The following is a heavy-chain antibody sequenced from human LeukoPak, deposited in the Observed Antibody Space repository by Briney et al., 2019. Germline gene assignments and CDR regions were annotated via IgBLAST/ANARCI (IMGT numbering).Heavy chain of an antibody. J-gene: IGHJ6*02. CDR2: INPNSGGT. D-gene: IGHD1-14*01. CDR1: GYTFTGYY. V-gene: IGHV1-2*04. Sequence: ASVKVSCKASGYTFTGYYVHWVRQAPGQGLEWMGWINPNSGGTNYAQKFQGWVTMTRDTSISTAYMELSRLRSDDTAVYYCATSTTRDVYYYYYGMDVWGQGTTVTVSS. CDR3: ATSTTRDVYYYYYGMDV.